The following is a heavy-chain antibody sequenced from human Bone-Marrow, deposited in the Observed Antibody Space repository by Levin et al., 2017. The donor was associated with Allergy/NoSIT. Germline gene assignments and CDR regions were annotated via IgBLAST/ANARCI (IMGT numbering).Heavy chain of an antibody. V-gene: IGHV3-30-3*01. D-gene: IGHD3-10*01. Sequence: GESLKISCAASGFTFSSYAMHWVRQAPGKGLEWVAVISYDGSNKYYADSVKGRFTISRDNSKNTLYLQMNSLRAEDTAVYYCARGPKLLWFGEPFDYWGQGTLVTVSS. CDR1: GFTFSSYA. CDR2: ISYDGSNK. J-gene: IGHJ4*02. CDR3: ARGPKLLWFGEPFDY.